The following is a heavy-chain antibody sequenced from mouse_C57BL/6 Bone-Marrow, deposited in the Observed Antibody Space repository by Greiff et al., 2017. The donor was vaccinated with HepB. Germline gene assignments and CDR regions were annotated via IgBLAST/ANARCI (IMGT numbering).Heavy chain of an antibody. Sequence: QVHVKQSGAELARPGASVKMSCKASGYTFTSYTMHWVKQRPGQGLEWIGYINPSSGYTKYNQKFKDKATLTADKSSSTAYMQLSSLTSEDSAVYYCASKGVVAHWYFDVWGTGTTVTVSS. D-gene: IGHD1-1*01. J-gene: IGHJ1*03. CDR3: ASKGVVAHWYFDV. CDR1: GYTFTSYT. V-gene: IGHV1-4*01. CDR2: INPSSGYT.